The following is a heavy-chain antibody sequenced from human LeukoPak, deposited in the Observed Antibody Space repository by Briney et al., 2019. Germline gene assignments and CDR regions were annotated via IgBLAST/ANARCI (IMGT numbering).Heavy chain of an antibody. CDR3: ARTRGYDSSGYYSVPFGY. D-gene: IGHD3-22*01. Sequence: TSETLSLTCAVYGGSFSGYYWSWIRQPPGKGLEWIGEINHSGSINYNPSLKSRVTISVDTSKNQFSLKLSSVTAADTAVYYCARTRGYDSSGYYSVPFGYWGRGTLVTVSS. V-gene: IGHV4-34*01. J-gene: IGHJ4*02. CDR2: INHSGSI. CDR1: GGSFSGYY.